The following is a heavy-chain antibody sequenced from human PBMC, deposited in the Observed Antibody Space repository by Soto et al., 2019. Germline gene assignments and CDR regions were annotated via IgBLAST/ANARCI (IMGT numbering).Heavy chain of an antibody. D-gene: IGHD6-19*01. J-gene: IGHJ4*02. V-gene: IGHV3-64*01. CDR3: ARGARGAVAGTYSFDY. Sequence: EVQLVESGGGLVQPGGSLRLSCAASGFTFSSYAMYWVRQAPGKGLKYVSAISSNGGSTSYANSVKGRFTISRDNSKNTLYLQMGSLRAEDMAVYYCARGARGAVAGTYSFDYWGQGTLVTVSS. CDR2: ISSNGGST. CDR1: GFTFSSYA.